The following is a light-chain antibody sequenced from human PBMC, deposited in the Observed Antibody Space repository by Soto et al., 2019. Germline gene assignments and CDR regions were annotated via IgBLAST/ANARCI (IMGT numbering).Light chain of an antibody. CDR2: AAS. CDR1: QDISSY. CDR3: QQLNSYPRT. J-gene: IGKJ1*01. Sequence: DIQLTQSPSFLSASVGDRVTITCRASQDISSYLAWYQQKPGKAPKLLIYAASTLQSGVPSGFSGSGSGTEFTLTISSLQPEDFATYYCQQLNSYPRTFGQGTKV. V-gene: IGKV1-9*01.